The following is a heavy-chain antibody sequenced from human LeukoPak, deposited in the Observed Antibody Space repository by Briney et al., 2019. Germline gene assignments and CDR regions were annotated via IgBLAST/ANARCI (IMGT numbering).Heavy chain of an antibody. J-gene: IGHJ5*02. CDR1: GFSLSTSGVG. V-gene: IGHV2-5*02. CDR3: AHRRENPRGSGNWFDP. D-gene: IGHD3-10*01. Sequence: KLSGPTLVKPTQTLTLTCTFSGFSLSTSGVGVGWIRQPPGKALEWLALIYWDDDKRYSPSLKSRLTITKDTSKNQVVLTMTNMDPVDTATYYCAHRRENPRGSGNWFDPWGQGTLVTVS. CDR2: IYWDDDK.